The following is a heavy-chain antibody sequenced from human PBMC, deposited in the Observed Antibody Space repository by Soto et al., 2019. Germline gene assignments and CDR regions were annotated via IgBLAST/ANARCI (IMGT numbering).Heavy chain of an antibody. CDR1: GGSISSGGYY. J-gene: IGHJ4*02. D-gene: IGHD5-18*01. CDR3: ARVLVILGIQDY. V-gene: IGHV4-31*03. Sequence: PSETLSLTCTVSGGSISSGGYYWSWIRQHPGKGLEWIGYIYYSGSTYYNPSLKSRVTISVDTSKNQFSLKLSSVTAADTAVYYCARVLVILGIQDYWGQGTLVTVSS. CDR2: IYYSGST.